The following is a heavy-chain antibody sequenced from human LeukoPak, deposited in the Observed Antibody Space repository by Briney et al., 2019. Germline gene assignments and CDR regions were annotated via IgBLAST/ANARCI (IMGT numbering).Heavy chain of an antibody. CDR2: IKLDGSET. Sequence: GGSLRLSCAASGFTFSSYWMSWVRQAPGKGLEWVANIKLDGSETYYVDSVKGQFTISRDNAKNLLYLQMSSLRVEDTAVYYCARDRLRDDFWYGRYFDYWGQGTLVTVSS. D-gene: IGHD3-3*01. V-gene: IGHV3-7*01. CDR3: ARDRLRDDFWYGRYFDY. CDR1: GFTFSSYW. J-gene: IGHJ4*02.